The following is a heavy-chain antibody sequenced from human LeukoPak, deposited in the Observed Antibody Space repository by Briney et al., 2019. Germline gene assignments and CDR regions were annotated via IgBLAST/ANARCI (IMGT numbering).Heavy chain of an antibody. D-gene: IGHD6-19*01. CDR3: AKDLVVAVAPFYEAFDI. Sequence: GGSLRLSWAASGXTFSDYYMSWIRQAPGKGREWVSYISSSSSYTNYADSVKGRFTISRDNSKNTLYLQMNSLRAEDTAVYYCAKDLVVAVAPFYEAFDIWGQGTMVTVSS. CDR1: GXTFSDYY. V-gene: IGHV3-11*06. CDR2: ISSSSSYT. J-gene: IGHJ3*02.